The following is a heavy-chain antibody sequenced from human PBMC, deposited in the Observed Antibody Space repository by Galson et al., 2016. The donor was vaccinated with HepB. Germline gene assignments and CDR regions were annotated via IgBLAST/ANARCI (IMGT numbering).Heavy chain of an antibody. CDR1: GFTFRNYG. D-gene: IGHD2-2*01. CDR2: ISRSGDST. Sequence: SLRLSCAASGFTFRNYGMTWVRQAPGKGLEVVSSISRSGDSTDYADSVKGRFTISRDNSKHTLSLQMNSLTADDTAIHDCVQVSTAPAGWGKGTTVTVSS. J-gene: IGHJ6*04. CDR3: VQVSTAPAG. V-gene: IGHV3-23*01.